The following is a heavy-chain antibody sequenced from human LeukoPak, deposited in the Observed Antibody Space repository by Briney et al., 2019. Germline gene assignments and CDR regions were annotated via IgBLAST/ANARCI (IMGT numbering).Heavy chain of an antibody. D-gene: IGHD2-21*02. J-gene: IGHJ4*02. CDR2: IYSSGST. Sequence: SETLSLTCTVSGGSISGYYWSWIRQPPGEGLEWIGYIYSSGSTNYNPSLGSRVTVSVDTSKNQFSLQLSSVTAADTAVYYCARFAYCGGHCWYCFDYWGQGTLVTVSS. CDR1: GGSISGYY. CDR3: ARFAYCGGHCWYCFDY. V-gene: IGHV4-59*13.